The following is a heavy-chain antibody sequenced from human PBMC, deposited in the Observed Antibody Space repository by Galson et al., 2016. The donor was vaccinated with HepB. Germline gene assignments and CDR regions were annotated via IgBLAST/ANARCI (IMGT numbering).Heavy chain of an antibody. Sequence: SLRLSCAASGFTFSTYGMHWVRQAPGKGLDWAAVISYDGSNKYYADSVKGRFTISRDNSKNTLYLQMNGLRAEDTAGYYCAKDHGYSYGYLAYWGQGTLVTVSS. CDR1: GFTFSTYG. J-gene: IGHJ4*02. V-gene: IGHV3-30*18. CDR2: ISYDGSNK. D-gene: IGHD5-18*01. CDR3: AKDHGYSYGYLAY.